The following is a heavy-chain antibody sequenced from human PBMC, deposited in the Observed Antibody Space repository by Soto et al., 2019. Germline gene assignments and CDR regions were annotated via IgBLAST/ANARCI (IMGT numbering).Heavy chain of an antibody. CDR1: GFTFSSYW. Sequence: GGSLRLSCAASGFTFSSYWMSWVRQAPGKGLEWVANIKQDGSEKYYVDSVKGRFTISRDNAKNSLYLQMNSLRAEVTAVYYCARDDRPITMVRGVSISYYYYGMDVWGQGTTVTVSS. V-gene: IGHV3-7*03. CDR3: ARDDRPITMVRGVSISYYYYGMDV. J-gene: IGHJ6*02. CDR2: IKQDGSEK. D-gene: IGHD3-10*01.